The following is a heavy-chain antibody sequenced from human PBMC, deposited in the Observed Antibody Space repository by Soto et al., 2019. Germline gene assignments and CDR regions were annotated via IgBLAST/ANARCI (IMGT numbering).Heavy chain of an antibody. CDR2: TIPRSATS. CDR1: GDTFSTYT. J-gene: IGHJ6*02. Sequence: QVQLVQSGAEVKKPGSSVKVSCKASGDTFSTYTITWIRQAPGQGLEWMGGTIPRSATSMYAQKVQGRVTIAQDASKRIVYMEPSTLRPVDTAVYYCAREGLVLVPTTVNSDYYFYATDVWGQGTTVTVSS. CDR3: AREGLVLVPTTVNSDYYFYATDV. D-gene: IGHD4-17*01. V-gene: IGHV1-69*05.